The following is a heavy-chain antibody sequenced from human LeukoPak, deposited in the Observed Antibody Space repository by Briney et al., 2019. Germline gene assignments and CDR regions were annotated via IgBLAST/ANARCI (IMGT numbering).Heavy chain of an antibody. V-gene: IGHV3-74*01. Sequence: GGSLRLSCAASGFTFSSYWMHWVRQAPGKGLVWVSRINSDGSSTSHADSVKGRFTISRDNAKNTLYLQMNSLRAEDTAVYYCARWDYYDSSGYHDYWGQGTLVTVSS. CDR1: GFTFSSYW. CDR3: ARWDYYDSSGYHDY. D-gene: IGHD3-22*01. J-gene: IGHJ4*02. CDR2: INSDGSST.